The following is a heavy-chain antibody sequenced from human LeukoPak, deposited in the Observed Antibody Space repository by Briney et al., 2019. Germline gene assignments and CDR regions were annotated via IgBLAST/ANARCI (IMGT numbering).Heavy chain of an antibody. D-gene: IGHD2-15*01. CDR2: ITSSSRTI. V-gene: IGHV3-48*01. Sequence: PGGSLRLSCAASGYTFSSYSMKRVRQAPRKGLEWVSHITSSSRTIYYADSVKGRFTISRDNAKNTLYLQMNSLRAEDTAVYYCARDSGRGGSCDYWGQGTLVTVSS. CDR3: ARDSGRGGSCDY. J-gene: IGHJ4*02. CDR1: GYTFSSYS.